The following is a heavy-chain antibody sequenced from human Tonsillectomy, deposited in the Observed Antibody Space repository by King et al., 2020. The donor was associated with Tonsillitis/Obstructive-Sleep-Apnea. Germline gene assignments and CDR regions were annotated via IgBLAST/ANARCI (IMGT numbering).Heavy chain of an antibody. CDR2: ITSGTTT. CDR3: ARRGAARPDYYYLDV. CDR1: GFTFSDYY. V-gene: IGHV3-11*01. J-gene: IGHJ6*03. D-gene: IGHD6-6*01. Sequence: VQLVESGGGLVKPGGSLRLSCAASGFTFSDYYMSWIRQAPGKGLEWVSYITSGTTTYYADSVKGRFTISRDKAKNSLYLQMNSLRADDTTVYYCARRGAARPDYYYLDVWGKGNTVTVSS.